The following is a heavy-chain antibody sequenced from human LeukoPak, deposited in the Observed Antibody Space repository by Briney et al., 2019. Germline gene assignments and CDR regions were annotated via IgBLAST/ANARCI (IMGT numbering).Heavy chain of an antibody. D-gene: IGHD6-13*01. V-gene: IGHV1-18*01. CDR3: ARFLAAAGTSGWFDP. CDR1: GYTFTSYG. CDR2: ISAYNCNS. Sequence: ASVKVSCKASGYTFTSYGISWVRQAPGHPLEWMGWISAYNCNSNYAQKLQGRVTMTTDTSTSTAYMELRSLRSDDTAVYYCARFLAAAGTSGWFDPWGQGTLVTVSS. J-gene: IGHJ5*02.